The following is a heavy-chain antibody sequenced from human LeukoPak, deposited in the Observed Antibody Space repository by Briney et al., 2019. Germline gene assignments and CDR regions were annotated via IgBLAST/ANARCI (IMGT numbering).Heavy chain of an antibody. D-gene: IGHD4-23*01. CDR2: IYYSGST. V-gene: IGHV4-59*01. CDR1: GGSISSYY. Sequence: PSETLSLTCTVSGGSISSYYWSWIRQPPGKGLEWIGYIYYSGSTNYNPPLKSRVTISVDTSKNQFSLKLSSVTAADTAVYYCARTTVVTDAFDIWGQGTMVTVSS. J-gene: IGHJ3*02. CDR3: ARTTVVTDAFDI.